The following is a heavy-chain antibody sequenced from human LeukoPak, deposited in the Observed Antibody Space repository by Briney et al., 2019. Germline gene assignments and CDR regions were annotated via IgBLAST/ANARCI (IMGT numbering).Heavy chain of an antibody. CDR1: GGTFSSYA. D-gene: IGHD3-16*02. CDR2: IIPIFGTA. Sequence: SVKVSCKASGGTFSSYAISWVRQAPGQGLEWMGGIIPIFGTANYAQKFQGRVTMTEDTSTDTAYMELSSLRSEDTAVYYCATDLEEDVWGSYRPPLGYWGQGTLVTVSS. V-gene: IGHV1-69*06. CDR3: ATDLEEDVWGSYRPPLGY. J-gene: IGHJ4*02.